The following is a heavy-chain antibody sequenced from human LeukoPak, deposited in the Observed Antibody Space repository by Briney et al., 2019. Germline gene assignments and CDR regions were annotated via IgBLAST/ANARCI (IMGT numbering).Heavy chain of an antibody. J-gene: IGHJ4*02. CDR2: IRNKANSYTT. D-gene: IGHD3-10*01. V-gene: IGHV3-72*01. Sequence: PGRSLRLSCAASGFTFSDHYMDWVRQAPGKGLEWVCRIRNKANSYTTEYAASVKGRFTVSRDDSKNSLFLQMLSLKTEDTAMYYCTRASIGSTPYYFDYWGQGALVTVSS. CDR3: TRASIGSTPYYFDY. CDR1: GFTFSDHY.